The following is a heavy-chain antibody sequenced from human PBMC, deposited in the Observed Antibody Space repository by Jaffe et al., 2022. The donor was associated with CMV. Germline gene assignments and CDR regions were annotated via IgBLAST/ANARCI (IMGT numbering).Heavy chain of an antibody. Sequence: QLQLQESGPGLVKPSETLSLTCTVSGGSISSSSYYWGWIRQPPGKGLEWIGSIYYSGSTYYNPSLKSRVTISVDTSKNQFSLKLSSVTAADTAVYYCARADRSIVGDTDAFDIWGQGTMVTVSS. D-gene: IGHD1-26*01. CDR1: GGSISSSSYY. CDR3: ARADRSIVGDTDAFDI. CDR2: IYYSGST. V-gene: IGHV4-39*01. J-gene: IGHJ3*02.